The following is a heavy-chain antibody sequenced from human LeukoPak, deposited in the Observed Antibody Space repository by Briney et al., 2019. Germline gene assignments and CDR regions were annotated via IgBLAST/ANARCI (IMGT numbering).Heavy chain of an antibody. CDR2: ITSDGTDM. V-gene: IGHV3-21*05. CDR3: AELGITMVGGV. CDR1: GFTFNYYS. Sequence: PGGSLRLSCAASGFTFNYYSMNWVRQAPGKGLEWVSYITSDGTDMYYADSVKGRFTISRDNAKNSLYLQMNSLRAEDTAVYYCAELGITMVGGVWGKGTTVTIPS. J-gene: IGHJ6*04. D-gene: IGHD3-10*02.